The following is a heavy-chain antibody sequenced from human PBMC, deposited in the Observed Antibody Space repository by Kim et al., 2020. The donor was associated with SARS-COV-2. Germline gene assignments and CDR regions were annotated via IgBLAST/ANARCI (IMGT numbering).Heavy chain of an antibody. J-gene: IGHJ4*02. Sequence: GGSLRLSCAASGFTFSSYAMHWVRQAPGKGLEWVAVISYDGSNKYYADSVKGRFTISRDNSKNTLYLQMNSLRAEDTAVYYCASGPPTFYSSSSKQLVVSPFDYWGQGTLVTVSS. V-gene: IGHV3-30*04. CDR1: GFTFSSYA. CDR3: ASGPPTFYSSSSKQLVVSPFDY. CDR2: ISYDGSNK. D-gene: IGHD6-13*01.